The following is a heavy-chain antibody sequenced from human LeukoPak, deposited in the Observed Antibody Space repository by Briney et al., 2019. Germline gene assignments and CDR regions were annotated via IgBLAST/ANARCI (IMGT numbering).Heavy chain of an antibody. CDR2: IRYDGSNK. J-gene: IGHJ4*02. CDR1: GFTFSSYG. V-gene: IGHV3-30*02. CDR3: AKDYSLSRGYYGWGGY. Sequence: PGGSLRLSCAASGFTFSSYGMHWVRQAPGKGLEWVAFIRYDGSNKYYADSVKGRFTISRDNSKNTLYLQMNSLRAEDTAVYYCAKDYSLSRGYYGWGGYWGQGTLVTVSS. D-gene: IGHD1-26*01.